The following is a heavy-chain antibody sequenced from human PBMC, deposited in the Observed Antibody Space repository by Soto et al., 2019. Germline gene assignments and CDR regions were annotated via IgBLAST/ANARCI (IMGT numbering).Heavy chain of an antibody. V-gene: IGHV4-34*02. CDR2: INHSGTT. Sequence: QVQLQQWGAGLLKPSETLSLTCAVSGGSLSGYYWSWIRRPPGKGLEWIGEINHSGTTNFNPSLKSRVTISFDTSKNQFSLKLSSVTAADTAVYYCARGRSHYGAGSLDWFDPWGQGTLVTVSS. CDR3: ARGRSHYGAGSLDWFDP. J-gene: IGHJ5*02. CDR1: GGSLSGYY. D-gene: IGHD3-10*01.